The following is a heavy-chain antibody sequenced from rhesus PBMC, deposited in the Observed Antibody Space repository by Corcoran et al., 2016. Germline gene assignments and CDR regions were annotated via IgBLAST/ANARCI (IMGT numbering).Heavy chain of an antibody. CDR2: ISPYNGNK. J-gene: IGHJ4*01. CDR1: GYTFTSYY. V-gene: IGHV1-1*01. CDR3: TRGAAAGTHLDY. D-gene: IGHD6-31*01. Sequence: QVQLVQSGAEIKQPGASVKLSCKASGYTFTSYYMHWVRQPPGQGLEWIGLISPYNGNKEYAQNFHGRVTITTDTSTSTGYMELSSLRSEDTAEYYCTRGAAAGTHLDYWGQGVLVTVSS.